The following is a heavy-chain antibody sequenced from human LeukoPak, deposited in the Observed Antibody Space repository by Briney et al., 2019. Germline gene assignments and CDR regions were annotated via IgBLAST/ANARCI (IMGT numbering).Heavy chain of an antibody. Sequence: PGGSLRLSCVASGFTFTGHSMHWVRQAPGKGLEWVAVVADDEKTIFYADSLKGRFTVSRDNSKNTLYLQMNSLRAEDTAVYYCAKDPNSSGWYEGVFDYWGQGTLVTVSS. CDR2: VADDEKTI. CDR1: GFTFTGHS. V-gene: IGHV3-30*04. J-gene: IGHJ4*02. CDR3: AKDPNSSGWYEGVFDY. D-gene: IGHD6-19*01.